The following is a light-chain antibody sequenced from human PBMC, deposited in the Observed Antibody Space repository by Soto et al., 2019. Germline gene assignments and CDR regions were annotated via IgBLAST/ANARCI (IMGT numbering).Light chain of an antibody. Sequence: EIVLTQSPGTVSLSPGERATLSCRASQSVSSIYLAWYQKKPGQAPRLLIYGASSRATDIPDRFSGSGSGTDFTLTISRLEPEDSAVYSCQQDGTSPTFGGGTKVEIK. CDR2: GAS. V-gene: IGKV3-20*01. CDR3: QQDGTSPT. CDR1: QSVSSIY. J-gene: IGKJ4*01.